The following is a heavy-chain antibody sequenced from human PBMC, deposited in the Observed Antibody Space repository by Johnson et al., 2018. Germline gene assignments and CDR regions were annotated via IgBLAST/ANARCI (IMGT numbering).Heavy chain of an antibody. Sequence: QVQLQESGPGLVKPSETLSLTCTVSGGSISSYYWSWIRQPPGKGLEWIGYIYYSGSTNYNPSLKSRVTISVDTSKNQFSLKLSPVPAADTAVYYCARGVVPAAPGYYYYYYMDVWGKGTTVTVSS. V-gene: IGHV4-59*12. CDR3: ARGVVPAAPGYYYYYYMDV. CDR2: IYYSGST. J-gene: IGHJ6*03. CDR1: GGSISSYY. D-gene: IGHD2-2*01.